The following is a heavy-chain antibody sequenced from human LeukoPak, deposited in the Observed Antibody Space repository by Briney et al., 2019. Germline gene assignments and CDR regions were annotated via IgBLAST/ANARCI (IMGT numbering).Heavy chain of an antibody. CDR2: IFYSGST. D-gene: IGHD5-24*01. J-gene: IGHJ4*02. CDR3: ARLNRDGYNLYFDY. CDR1: GGSISTSSYY. V-gene: IGHV4-39*07. Sequence: SETLSLTCTVSGGSISTSSYYWGWVRQPPGKGLEWIGNIFYSGSTYYSPPLKSRVTISLDTSRNQFSLKLSSVTAADTAVYYCARLNRDGYNLYFDYWGQGTLVTVSS.